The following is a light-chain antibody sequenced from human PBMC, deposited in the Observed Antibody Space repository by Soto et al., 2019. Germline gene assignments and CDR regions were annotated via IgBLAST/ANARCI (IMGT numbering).Light chain of an antibody. CDR1: QGIGTW. Sequence: DVQVTQSPSFVSASVGDRVTITCRASQGIGTWLAWYQQNPGQAPNLLIYGATNLQDGVPSRFSGSGLGTHFTLTIFSLQPEDSASYYCQQTNSFPITFGQGTRLE. J-gene: IGKJ5*01. V-gene: IGKV1D-12*01. CDR3: QQTNSFPIT. CDR2: GAT.